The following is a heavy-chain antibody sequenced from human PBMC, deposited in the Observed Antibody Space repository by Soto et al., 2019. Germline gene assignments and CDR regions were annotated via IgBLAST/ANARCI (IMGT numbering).Heavy chain of an antibody. Sequence: ASVKVSCKASRYRFTTYALHWVRQARGQRLEWMGWINAGNGDTKYSEKFQGRVTITRDTSANTAYMELSSLRSEDTSVYYCARDPGTGAALREYHFECWGQGTLVSVS. CDR3: ARDPGTGAALREYHFEC. J-gene: IGHJ4*02. V-gene: IGHV1-3*01. CDR2: INAGNGDT. CDR1: RYRFTTYA. D-gene: IGHD1-1*01.